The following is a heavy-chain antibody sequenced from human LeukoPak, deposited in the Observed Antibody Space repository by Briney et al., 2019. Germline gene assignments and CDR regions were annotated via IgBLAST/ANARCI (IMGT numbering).Heavy chain of an antibody. CDR1: GGSFSGYY. V-gene: IGHV3-23*01. J-gene: IGHJ3*02. Sequence: PSETLSLTCAVYGGSFSGYYWSWIRQPPGKGLEWVSAISGSGGSTYYADSVKGRFTISRDNSKNTLYLQMNSLRAEDTAVYYCARDGQQLANDAFDIWGQGTMVTVSS. D-gene: IGHD6-13*01. CDR3: ARDGQQLANDAFDI. CDR2: ISGSGGST.